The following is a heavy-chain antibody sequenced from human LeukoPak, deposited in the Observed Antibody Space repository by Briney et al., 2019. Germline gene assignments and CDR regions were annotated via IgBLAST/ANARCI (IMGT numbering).Heavy chain of an antibody. CDR3: AKGRGYSYGATLDY. Sequence: GRSLRLSCAASGFTFDDYAMHWVRQAPGKGLEWVSGIGWNSGSIGYADSVKGRFTISRDNAKNSLYLQMNSLRAEDTALYYCAKGRGYSYGATLDYWGQGTLVTVSS. J-gene: IGHJ4*02. V-gene: IGHV3-9*01. D-gene: IGHD5-18*01. CDR2: IGWNSGSI. CDR1: GFTFDDYA.